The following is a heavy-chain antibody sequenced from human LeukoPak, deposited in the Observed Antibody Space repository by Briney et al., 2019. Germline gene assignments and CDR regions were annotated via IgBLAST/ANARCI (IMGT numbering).Heavy chain of an antibody. V-gene: IGHV4-39*07. Sequence: SETLSLTCTISSGSISSSSYYWGWIRQSPGKGLEWIGNIYYNGRTSYNPSLKSRVTMSVDTSKNQFSLKLSSVTAADTAVYYCAGRSREDIVVVPAAMGLDVWGQGTTVTVSS. J-gene: IGHJ6*02. D-gene: IGHD2-2*01. CDR1: SGSISSSSYY. CDR3: AGRSREDIVVVPAAMGLDV. CDR2: IYYNGRT.